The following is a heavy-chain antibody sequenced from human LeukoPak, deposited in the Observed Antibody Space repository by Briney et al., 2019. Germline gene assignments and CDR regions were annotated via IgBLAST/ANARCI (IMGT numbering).Heavy chain of an antibody. CDR1: GGSISSHY. Sequence: NSSETLSLTRTVSGGSISSHYWRWLRQPPGKGLEWIGYIYYSGNTNYNPSLKSRVTISVDTSKNQFSLKLSSVTAADTAVYYCARGTETYYYGSGSYYKEFFLDYWGQGTLVTVSS. D-gene: IGHD3-10*01. CDR3: ARGTETYYYGSGSYYKEFFLDY. J-gene: IGHJ4*02. V-gene: IGHV4-59*11. CDR2: IYYSGNT.